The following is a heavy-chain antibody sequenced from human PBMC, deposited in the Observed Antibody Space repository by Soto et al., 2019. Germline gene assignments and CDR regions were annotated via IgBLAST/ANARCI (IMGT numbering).Heavy chain of an antibody. V-gene: IGHV5-51*01. CDR2: IYPCDSDT. D-gene: IGHD1-26*01. CDR1: GYSFSTYW. CDR3: ARVGPDIVGAPDY. Sequence: GESLKISCKGSGYSFSTYWIGWVRQMPGRGLEWMGIIYPCDSDTRYSPSFQGQVTFSADKSISTAYLQWSSLKASDTAMYYCARVGPDIVGAPDYWGQGTLVTVSS. J-gene: IGHJ4*02.